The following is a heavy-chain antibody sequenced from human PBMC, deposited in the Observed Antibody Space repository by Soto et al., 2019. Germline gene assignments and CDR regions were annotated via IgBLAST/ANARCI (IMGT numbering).Heavy chain of an antibody. D-gene: IGHD3-10*01. V-gene: IGHV3-23*01. CDR3: AKDPTVSGYYFGMDV. CDR2: ITGSGLAT. J-gene: IGHJ6*02. Sequence: GGSLRLSCAASGFTFSGQAMSWVRQAPGKGLEWVSAITGSGLATYYAGSVKGRFTISRDDSKNMLYLEMNSLRADDTAVYYCAKDPTVSGYYFGMDVWGQGTTVTVSS. CDR1: GFTFSGQA.